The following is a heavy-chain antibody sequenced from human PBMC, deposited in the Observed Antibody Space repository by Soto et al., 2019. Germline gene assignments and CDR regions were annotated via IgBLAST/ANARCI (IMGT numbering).Heavy chain of an antibody. CDR1: GFTFDDYA. CDR2: IIWNSCSI. J-gene: IGHJ4*02. V-gene: IGHV3-9*01. Sequence: EVQLVESGGGLVQPGRSLRLSCAASGFTFDDYAMHWVRQATGKGLEWCSGIIWNSCSIGYSDSVKGRFTISRENAKNSLYLQMNSLRAEDTALYYCAKDNLSGSSGQRVYYFDYWGQGTLVTVSS. CDR3: AKDNLSGSSGQRVYYFDY. D-gene: IGHD6-6*01.